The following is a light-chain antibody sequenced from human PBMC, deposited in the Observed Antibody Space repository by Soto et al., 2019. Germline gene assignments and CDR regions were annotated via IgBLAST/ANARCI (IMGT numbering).Light chain of an antibody. CDR3: QQYDSYSLT. V-gene: IGKV1-5*01. CDR2: DAS. CDR1: QSISGW. Sequence: DIQMTQSPSTLSASVGDRVTITCRASQSISGWLAWYQQKPGKAPKLLIYDASSLESGVRSRFSGSGSGTQFALSISSLQPDDFATYYCQQYDSYSLTFGGGTKVEIK. J-gene: IGKJ4*01.